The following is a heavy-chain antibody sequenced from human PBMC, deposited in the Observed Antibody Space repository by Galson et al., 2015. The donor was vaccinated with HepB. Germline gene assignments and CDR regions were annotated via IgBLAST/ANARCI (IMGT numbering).Heavy chain of an antibody. CDR1: GGSFSGYY. CDR2: INHSGST. V-gene: IGHV4-34*01. CDR3: ARGQSDIVVVVAATPSRYFQH. D-gene: IGHD2-15*01. Sequence: ETLSLTCAVYGGSFSGYYWSWIRQPPGKGLEWIGEINHSGSTNYNPSLKSRVTISVDTSKNQFSLKLSSVTAADTAVYYCARGQSDIVVVVAATPSRYFQHWGQGTLVTVSS. J-gene: IGHJ1*01.